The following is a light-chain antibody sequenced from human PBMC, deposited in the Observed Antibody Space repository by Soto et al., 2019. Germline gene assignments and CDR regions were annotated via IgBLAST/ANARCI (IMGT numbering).Light chain of an antibody. J-gene: IGKJ4*01. CDR1: QNLPHSNGYNY. Sequence: EIVLTQSTLSLPVTPGEPASISCRSSQNLPHSNGYNYLNWYLQKPGQSPQLLFSRGSNRASGVPDRFSGSGSGTDFRLTINRVEAEDVGLYFCAQGLATPFTFGGGTKVEIK. CDR2: RGS. CDR3: AQGLATPFT. V-gene: IGKV2-28*01.